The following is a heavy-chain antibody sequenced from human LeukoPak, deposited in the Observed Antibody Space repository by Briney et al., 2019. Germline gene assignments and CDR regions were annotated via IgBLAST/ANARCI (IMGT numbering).Heavy chain of an antibody. CDR3: ARVLGAYSYGYVDY. J-gene: IGHJ4*02. Sequence: GGSLRLSCAASGFTFSSYSMNWVRQAPGKGLEWVSSISSSSSYIYYADSVKGRFTISRDNAKNSLYLQMNSLKAEDTAVYYCARVLGAYSYGYVDYWGKGTLVTVSS. V-gene: IGHV3-21*01. D-gene: IGHD5-18*01. CDR2: ISSSSSYI. CDR1: GFTFSSYS.